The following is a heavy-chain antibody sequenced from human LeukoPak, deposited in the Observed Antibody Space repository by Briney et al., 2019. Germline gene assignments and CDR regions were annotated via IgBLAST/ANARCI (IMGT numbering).Heavy chain of an antibody. CDR2: INSGGSEG. V-gene: IGHV3-7*03. D-gene: IGHD6-6*01. Sequence: PGGSLRLSCAVSGFTFSGFWMSWSRQAPGKGLEWVASINSGGSEGYYADVVKGRFTISRDNAKSSLYLQINSLRAEDTAVYYCARSSYSSSSSVWGQGTMVTVSS. J-gene: IGHJ3*01. CDR3: ARSSYSSSSSV. CDR1: GFTFSGFW.